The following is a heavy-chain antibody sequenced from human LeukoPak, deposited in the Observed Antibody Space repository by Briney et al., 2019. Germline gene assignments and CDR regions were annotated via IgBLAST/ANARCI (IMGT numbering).Heavy chain of an antibody. CDR3: AKDIGTIFGVVIDAFDI. V-gene: IGHV3-43*01. CDR1: GFTFDDYT. Sequence: GGAVSLSCATSGFTFDDYTMHGVRQPRARGREGVSLISYDEGSTYYADSVKGRFTISRDNRKNDLYLQMNSLRTEDTDLYFCAKDIGTIFGVVIDAFDIWGQGTMVTVSS. D-gene: IGHD3-3*01. J-gene: IGHJ3*02. CDR2: ISYDEGST.